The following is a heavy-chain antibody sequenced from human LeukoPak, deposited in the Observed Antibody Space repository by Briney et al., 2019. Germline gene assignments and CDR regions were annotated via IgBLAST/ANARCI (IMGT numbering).Heavy chain of an antibody. D-gene: IGHD1-14*01. CDR2: IYYSGST. Sequence: PSETLSLTCSVSGDSIASTIYYWGWIRQPPGKGLEWIGNIYYSGSTYYTPSLKSRVIISIDTSKNQFSLKVAAVTAADTAVYYCARAYKGSISLNYYYYMDVWGKGTTVTVSS. V-gene: IGHV4-39*07. CDR3: ARAYKGSISLNYYYYMDV. CDR1: GDSIASTIYY. J-gene: IGHJ6*03.